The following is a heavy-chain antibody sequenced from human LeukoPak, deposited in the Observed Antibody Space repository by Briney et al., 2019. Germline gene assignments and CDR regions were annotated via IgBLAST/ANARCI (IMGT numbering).Heavy chain of an antibody. CDR1: GFTFSSYW. CDR2: IKQDGSEK. CDR3: VRDIGYYYDSSGYVDY. V-gene: IGHV3-7*01. Sequence: GGSLRLSCAASGFTFSSYWMSWVRQAPGKGLEWVANIKQDGSEKYYVDSVKGRFTISRDNAKNSLYLQMNGLRAEDTAVYYCVRDIGYYYDSSGYVDYWGQGTLVTVSS. D-gene: IGHD3-22*01. J-gene: IGHJ4*02.